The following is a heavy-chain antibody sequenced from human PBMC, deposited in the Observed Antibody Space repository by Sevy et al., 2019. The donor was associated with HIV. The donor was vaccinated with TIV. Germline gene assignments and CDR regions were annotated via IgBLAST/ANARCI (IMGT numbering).Heavy chain of an antibody. Sequence: ASVKVSCKASGDTFTHYEINWVRQASGQGLEWMGWVIPNSGQTAYAQKFQGRVTMTTSTSTGTAYMELVGLRSEDTAIYYCAGLVSCGGACYYLRYWGQGTLVTVSS. J-gene: IGHJ4*02. D-gene: IGHD2-21*02. CDR3: AGLVSCGGACYYLRY. CDR2: VIPNSGQT. CDR1: GDTFTHYE. V-gene: IGHV1-8*01.